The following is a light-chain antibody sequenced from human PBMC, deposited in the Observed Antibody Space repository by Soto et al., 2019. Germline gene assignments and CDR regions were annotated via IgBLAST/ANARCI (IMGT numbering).Light chain of an antibody. CDR2: EVS. Sequence: QSALTQPASVSGSPGQSITISCPGTSSDVGGYNYVSWYQQHPGKVPKLMIYEVSDRPSGVSNRFSGSKSGNTAFLTISGLQTEDEDDYYCCSYRSSGILVFGGWTKLTVL. V-gene: IGLV2-14*01. CDR3: CSYRSSGILV. J-gene: IGLJ2*01. CDR1: SSDVGGYNY.